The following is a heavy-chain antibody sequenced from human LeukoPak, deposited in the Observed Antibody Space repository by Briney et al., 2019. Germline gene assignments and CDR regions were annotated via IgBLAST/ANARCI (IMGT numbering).Heavy chain of an antibody. Sequence: GGSLRLSCAASGFTFSSYSMNWVRQAPGKGLVWVSRINSDGSSTSYADSVKGRFTISRDNAKNTLYLQMNSLRAEDTAVYYCARRSAAKDAFDIWGQGTMVTVSS. J-gene: IGHJ3*02. CDR1: GFTFSSYS. CDR2: INSDGSST. D-gene: IGHD6-25*01. CDR3: ARRSAAKDAFDI. V-gene: IGHV3-74*01.